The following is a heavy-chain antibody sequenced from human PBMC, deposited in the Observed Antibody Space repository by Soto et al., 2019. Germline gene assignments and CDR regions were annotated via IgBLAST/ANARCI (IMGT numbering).Heavy chain of an antibody. Sequence: SETLSLTCTVSGGSISSGGYYWSWIRQHPGKGLEWIGYIYYSGSTYYNPSLKSRVTISVDTSKNQFSLKLSSVTAADTAVYYCAVRGVTNPLGYYYGMDVWGQGTTVTVSS. J-gene: IGHJ6*02. D-gene: IGHD3-10*01. V-gene: IGHV4-31*03. CDR2: IYYSGST. CDR1: GGSISSGGYY. CDR3: AVRGVTNPLGYYYGMDV.